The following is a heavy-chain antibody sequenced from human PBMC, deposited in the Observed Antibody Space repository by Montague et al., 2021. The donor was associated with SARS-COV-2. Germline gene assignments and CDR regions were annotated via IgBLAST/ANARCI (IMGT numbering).Heavy chain of an antibody. CDR2: FYHSGTT. V-gene: IGHV4-4*02. D-gene: IGHD3-16*01. J-gene: IGHJ5*02. CDR1: GGSVSSDYW. Sequence: SETLSLTYTVSGGSVSSDYWCTWVRHPPGKGLECIGEFYHSGTTNYNPPLQSRVTISVDKSRNHLPLILRSVTAADTAVYYCALPFGGGRFDPWGQGILVTVSS. CDR3: ALPFGGGRFDP.